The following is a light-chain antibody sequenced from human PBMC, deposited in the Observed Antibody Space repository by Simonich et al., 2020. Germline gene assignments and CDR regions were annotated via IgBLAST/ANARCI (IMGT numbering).Light chain of an antibody. CDR2: DVS. CDR3: SSHTSSSTLV. V-gene: IGLV2-14*01. CDR1: SSDVGGYNY. J-gene: IGLJ2*01. Sequence: QSALTQPASVSGSPGQSITISCTGTSSDVGGYNYVSWYQQHPGKAPKLMFYDVSKRPAGVSNRFSGSTSGNTASLTISGLQAEDEADYYCSSHTSSSTLVFGGGTKLTVL.